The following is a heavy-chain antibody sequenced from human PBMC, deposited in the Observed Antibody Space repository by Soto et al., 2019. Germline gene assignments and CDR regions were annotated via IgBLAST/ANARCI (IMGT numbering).Heavy chain of an antibody. CDR2: IKEDGGKT. Sequence: EVQLVESGGGLVQPGGSLRLSCVASGLTLSRYWMSWVHQAPGKGLEWVANIKEDGGKTYYVDSVKGRFTISRDNAKNSVYLQMNSLRVEATAVYYCSRDYYGPGPDWGQGTLVIVSS. J-gene: IGHJ4*02. D-gene: IGHD3-22*01. CDR1: GLTLSRYW. V-gene: IGHV3-7*04. CDR3: SRDYYGPGPD.